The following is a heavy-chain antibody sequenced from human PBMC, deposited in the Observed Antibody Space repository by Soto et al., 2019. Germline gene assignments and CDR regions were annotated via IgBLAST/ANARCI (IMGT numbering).Heavy chain of an antibody. J-gene: IGHJ6*02. Sequence: HPGGSLRLSCAASGFTFSSYAMHWVRQAPGKGLEWVAVISYDGSNKYYADSVKGRFTISRDNSKNTLYLQMNSLRAEDTAVYYCARVRDFWSGYKNYGMDVWGQGTTVTVSS. V-gene: IGHV3-30-3*01. CDR3: ARVRDFWSGYKNYGMDV. CDR2: ISYDGSNK. D-gene: IGHD3-3*01. CDR1: GFTFSSYA.